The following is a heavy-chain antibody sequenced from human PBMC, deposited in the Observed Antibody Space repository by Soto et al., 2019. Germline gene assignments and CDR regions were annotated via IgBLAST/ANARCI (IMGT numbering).Heavy chain of an antibody. CDR2: ISYDGSNK. J-gene: IGHJ4*02. V-gene: IGHV3-30-3*01. CDR3: ARGEERFDY. CDR1: GFTFSSYA. Sequence: QVQLVESGGGVVQPGRSLRLSCAASGFTFSSYAMHWVRQAPSKGLEWVAVISYDGSNKYYADSVKGRFTISRDNSKNTLYLQMNSLRAEDTAVYYCARGEERFDYWGQGTLVTVSS. D-gene: IGHD1-1*01.